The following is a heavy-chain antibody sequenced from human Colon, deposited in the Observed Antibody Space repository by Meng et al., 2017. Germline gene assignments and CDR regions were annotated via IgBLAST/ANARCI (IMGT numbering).Heavy chain of an antibody. CDR3: AGGPWELDY. CDR2: IDYSRSI. Sequence: QVKLEESGPGLVRPSDTLSLTCTVSGGCVSSGSHYWSWIRQPPGKGLEWIGYIDYSRSINYYPSLKSRVTMSVDTSRDQFSLNLSSVTAADTAVYYCAGGPWELDYWGQGTLVTVSS. D-gene: IGHD1-26*01. V-gene: IGHV4-61*01. CDR1: GGCVSSGSHY. J-gene: IGHJ4*02.